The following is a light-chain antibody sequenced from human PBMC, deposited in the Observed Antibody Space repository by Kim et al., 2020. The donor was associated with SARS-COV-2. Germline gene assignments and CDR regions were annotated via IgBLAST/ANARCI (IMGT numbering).Light chain of an antibody. CDR1: KLGDKY. Sequence: VSPGQTASITCSGDKLGDKYACWYQQKPGQSPVLVIYQDSKRPSGIPERFSGSNSGNTATLTIGGTQAMDEADYYCQAWDSSTEVVFGGGTKLTVL. CDR3: QAWDSSTEVV. CDR2: QDS. V-gene: IGLV3-1*01. J-gene: IGLJ2*01.